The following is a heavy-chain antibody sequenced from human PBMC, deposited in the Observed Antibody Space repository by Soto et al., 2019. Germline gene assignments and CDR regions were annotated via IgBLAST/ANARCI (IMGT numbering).Heavy chain of an antibody. CDR2: ISGSGGST. J-gene: IGHJ5*02. CDR1: GFTFSSYA. D-gene: IGHD3-3*01. V-gene: IGHV3-23*01. Sequence: GGSLRLACAASGFTFSSYAMSWVRQAPGKGLEWVSAISGSGGSTYYADSVKGRFTISRDNSKNTLYLQMNSLRAEDTAVYYCAKDLPYDFWSGPGPWGQGTLVTVSS. CDR3: AKDLPYDFWSGPGP.